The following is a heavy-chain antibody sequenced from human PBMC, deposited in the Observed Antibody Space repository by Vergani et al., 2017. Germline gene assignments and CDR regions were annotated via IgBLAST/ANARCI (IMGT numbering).Heavy chain of an antibody. CDR1: GYTFTSYY. V-gene: IGHV1-46*03. CDR2: INPSGGST. D-gene: IGHD1-26*01. Sequence: QVQLVQSGAEVKKPGASVKVSCKASGYTFTSYYMHWVRQAPGQGLEWMGIINPSGGSTIYALKCQGRVTMTRDTSTSTVYMELSSLRSEDTAVYYCARDRRELLLPFDYWGQGTLVTVSS. J-gene: IGHJ4*02. CDR3: ARDRRELLLPFDY.